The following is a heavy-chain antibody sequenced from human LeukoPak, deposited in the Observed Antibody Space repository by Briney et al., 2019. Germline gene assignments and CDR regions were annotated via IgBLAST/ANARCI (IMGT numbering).Heavy chain of an antibody. D-gene: IGHD1-26*01. CDR1: GGSITIYY. J-gene: IGHJ3*02. CDR3: ARVRGSYPDAFDI. Sequence: PSETLSLTCTVSGGSITIYYWNWIRQPAGKGLEWIGRMYTSGSTNYNPSLKSRVTMSVDTSKNQFSLKLSSVTAADTAVYYCARVRGSYPDAFDIWGQGTMVTVSS. CDR2: MYTSGST. V-gene: IGHV4-4*07.